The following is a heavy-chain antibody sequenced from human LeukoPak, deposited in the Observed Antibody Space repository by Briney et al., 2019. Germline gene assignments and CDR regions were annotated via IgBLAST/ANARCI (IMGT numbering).Heavy chain of an antibody. J-gene: IGHJ6*02. CDR1: GFTFSSYS. CDR3: AREYDFTMIVVDAYYYYYGMDV. V-gene: IGHV3-21*01. CDR2: ISGSSSYI. D-gene: IGHD3-22*01. Sequence: PGGSLRLSCAASGFTFSSYSMNWVRQAPGKGLEWVSSISGSSSYIYYADSVKGRFTISRDNAKNSLYLQMNSLRAEDTAVYYCAREYDFTMIVVDAYYYYYGMDVWGQGPTVTVSS.